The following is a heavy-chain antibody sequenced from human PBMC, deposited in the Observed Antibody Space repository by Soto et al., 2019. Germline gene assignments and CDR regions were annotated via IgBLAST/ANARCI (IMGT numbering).Heavy chain of an antibody. CDR3: ARGAFCAGAAGCRDMTV. V-gene: IGHV1-18*01. CDR1: GYNFISHS. CDR2: ISAYNGNT. Sequence: QIQLVQSGGEVKKPGASVKVSCKSSGYNFISHSITWVRQAPGQGLEWMGRISAYNGNTNHAQKFQGRLTMTTDTSTSTAYRQRMSLRSDDTAAYYCARGAFCAGAAGCRDMTVWGQGTTVTVSS. J-gene: IGHJ6*02. D-gene: IGHD2-21*01.